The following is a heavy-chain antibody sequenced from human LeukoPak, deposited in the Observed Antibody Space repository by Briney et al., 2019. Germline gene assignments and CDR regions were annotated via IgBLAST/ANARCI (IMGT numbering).Heavy chain of an antibody. Sequence: GGSLRLSCAASGFTFSSYSMNWVRQAPGKGLEWVSHITASGTAMFYADSVKGRFTISRDNSKNTLYLQMNSLRAEDTAVYYCARGPSVLRYFDWLFPFDYWGQGTLVTVSS. J-gene: IGHJ4*02. CDR2: ITASGTAM. CDR3: ARGPSVLRYFDWLFPFDY. V-gene: IGHV3-48*01. D-gene: IGHD3-9*01. CDR1: GFTFSSYS.